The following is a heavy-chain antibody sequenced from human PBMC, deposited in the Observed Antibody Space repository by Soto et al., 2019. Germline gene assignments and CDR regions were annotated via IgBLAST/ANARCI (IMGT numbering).Heavy chain of an antibody. J-gene: IGHJ4*02. D-gene: IGHD6-25*01. CDR2: ISGSGGTT. Sequence: EVQLLESGGGLVQPGRSLRLSCAASGFTFSSYAMSWVRQAPGKGLEWVSAISGSGGTTYYADSVKSRFTISRDHSKNTLFLQMNSLRAEDTAVYYCAKFFVETGGSSGWPWSFHYWGQGTLVTVSS. CDR1: GFTFSSYA. CDR3: AKFFVETGGSSGWPWSFHY. V-gene: IGHV3-23*01.